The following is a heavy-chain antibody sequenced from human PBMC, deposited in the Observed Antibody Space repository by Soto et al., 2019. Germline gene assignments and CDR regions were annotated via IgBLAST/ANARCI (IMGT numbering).Heavy chain of an antibody. D-gene: IGHD2-15*01. CDR2: IIPIFGTA. CDR3: ARSSDCSGGSCYSVYFWFDP. J-gene: IGHJ5*02. V-gene: IGHV1-69*13. CDR1: GGTLSSYA. Sequence: SVKVSCKASGGTLSSYAISWVRHAPGQGLEWMGGIIPIFGTANYAQKFQGRVTITADESTSTAYMELSSLRSEDTAVYYCARSSDCSGGSCYSVYFWFDPWGKGTLGTVSS.